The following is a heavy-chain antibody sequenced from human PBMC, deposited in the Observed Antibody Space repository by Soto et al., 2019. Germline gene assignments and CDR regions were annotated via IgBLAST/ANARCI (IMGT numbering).Heavy chain of an antibody. CDR1: RDTFTGCY. CDR2: INPNSGGT. J-gene: IGHJ3*02. CDR3: ARVGSYGSAFDI. D-gene: IGHD5-18*01. V-gene: IGHV1-2*04. Sequence: ASVEASSEASRDTFTGCYRHWVRQATGQGLEWMGWINPNSGGTNYAQKFQGWVTMTRDTSISTAYMELSRLRSDDTAVYYCARVGSYGSAFDIWAQGTMVTVSS.